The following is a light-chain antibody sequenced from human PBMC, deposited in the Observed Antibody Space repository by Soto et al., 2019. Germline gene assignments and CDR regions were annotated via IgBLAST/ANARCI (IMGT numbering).Light chain of an antibody. CDR2: GAS. CDR3: QQYGSSRFT. V-gene: IGKV3-20*01. CDR1: QSISSY. Sequence: TQSPSSLSASVGDRVTITCRASQSISSYLNWYQQKPGQAPRLLVYGASSRATGIPDRFSGSGSGTDFTLTISRLEPEDFAVYYCQQYGSSRFTFGPGTKVDIK. J-gene: IGKJ3*01.